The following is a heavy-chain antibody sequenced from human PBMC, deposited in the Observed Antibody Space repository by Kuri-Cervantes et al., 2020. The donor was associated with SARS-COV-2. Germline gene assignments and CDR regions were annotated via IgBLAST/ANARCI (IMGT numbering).Heavy chain of an antibody. J-gene: IGHJ4*02. CDR3: ARSPGDGDYDPFDY. D-gene: IGHD4-17*01. CDR1: GFTFSSYG. CDR2: IRYDGSNK. Sequence: GESLKISCAASGFTFSSYGMHWVRQAPGKGLEWVAFIRYDGSNKYYADSVKGRFTISRDNSKNTLYLQMNSLRAEDTAVYYYARSPGDGDYDPFDYWGQGTLVTVSS. V-gene: IGHV3-30*02.